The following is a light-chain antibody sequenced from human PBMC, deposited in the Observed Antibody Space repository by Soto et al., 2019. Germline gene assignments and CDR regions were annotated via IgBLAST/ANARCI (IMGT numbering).Light chain of an antibody. J-gene: IGKJ4*01. CDR2: AAS. V-gene: IGKV1D-16*01. Sequence: DVQMTQSPSSLSASVGDRVTITCRASQDINSWLAWYQQKPGNAPKSLIYAASSLQTGVPSRFSGSASGTHFTLTISNLQPGDSATYYCQQYNIYPLTFGGGTKVEIK. CDR3: QQYNIYPLT. CDR1: QDINSW.